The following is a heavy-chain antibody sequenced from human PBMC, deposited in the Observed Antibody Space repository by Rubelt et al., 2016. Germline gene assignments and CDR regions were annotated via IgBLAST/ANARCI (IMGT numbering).Heavy chain of an antibody. CDR2: ISYDGSNK. CDR3: ARDLTGSYPASGY. CDR1: GFTFSSYA. J-gene: IGHJ4*02. V-gene: IGHV3-30*04. Sequence: QVQLVESGGGVVQPGRSLRLSCAASGFTFSSYAMHWVRQAPGKGLEWVAVISYDGSNKYYADSVKGRFTSFRDNSKKTLYLQMNSLGAGDTAGYYCARDLTGSYPASGYWGQGTLVTVSS. D-gene: IGHD2-15*01.